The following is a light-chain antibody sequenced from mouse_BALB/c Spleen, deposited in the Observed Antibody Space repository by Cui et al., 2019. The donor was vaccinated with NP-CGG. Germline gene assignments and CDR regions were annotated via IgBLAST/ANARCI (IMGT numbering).Light chain of an antibody. CDR2: GTN. Sequence: QAVVTQESALTTSPRQSLTLSFRSPTVAVTTSNYANWVQEKPDHLFIGLIGGTNNRTPGAPARFSGSLIGDKAALTITGAQTEDEAIYFCALWYSNHWVFGGGTKLTVL. CDR1: TVAVTTSNY. V-gene: IGLV1*01. CDR3: ALWYSNHWV. J-gene: IGLJ1*01.